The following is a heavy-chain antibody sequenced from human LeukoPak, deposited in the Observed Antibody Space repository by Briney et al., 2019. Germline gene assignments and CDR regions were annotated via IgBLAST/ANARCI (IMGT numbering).Heavy chain of an antibody. CDR1: GFTFSDYY. CDR3: ARDPDPQWLAPLSPDY. Sequence: GGSLRLSCAASGFTFSDYYMSWIRQAPGKGLEWVSYISSSGSTIYYADSVKGRFTISRDNAKNSLYLQMDSLRAEDTAVHYCARDPDPQWLAPLSPDYWGQGTLVTVSS. D-gene: IGHD6-19*01. CDR2: ISSSGSTI. V-gene: IGHV3-11*04. J-gene: IGHJ4*02.